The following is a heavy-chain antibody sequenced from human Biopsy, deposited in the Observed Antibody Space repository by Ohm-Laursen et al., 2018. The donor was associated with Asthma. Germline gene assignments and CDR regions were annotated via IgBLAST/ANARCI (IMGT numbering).Heavy chain of an antibody. D-gene: IGHD4-17*01. CDR3: ARVASYGDVYFGIDV. V-gene: IGHV4-30-4*01. J-gene: IGHJ6*02. CDR2: VFWSGST. Sequence: TLSLTCGVSGGYTGSSDHHWAWIRQAPGKGLEWIGFVFWSGSTHYSRSLERRVSISIDTATNEFSMKLWSVTPADTAVYFCARVASYGDVYFGIDVWGPGTTVVVS. CDR1: GGYTGSSDHH.